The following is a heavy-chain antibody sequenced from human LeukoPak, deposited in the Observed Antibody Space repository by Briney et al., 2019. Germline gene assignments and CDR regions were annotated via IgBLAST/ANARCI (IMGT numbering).Heavy chain of an antibody. Sequence: GGSLRLSCAASGFALSSYAMHWVRQAPGKGLEWVAVISYDGSNKYYADSVKGRFTISRDNSKNTLYLQMNSLRAEDTAMHYCARDSDDSSGYPLFDYWGQGTLVTVSS. CDR2: ISYDGSNK. D-gene: IGHD3-22*01. CDR3: ARDSDDSSGYPLFDY. J-gene: IGHJ4*02. V-gene: IGHV3-30-3*01. CDR1: GFALSSYA.